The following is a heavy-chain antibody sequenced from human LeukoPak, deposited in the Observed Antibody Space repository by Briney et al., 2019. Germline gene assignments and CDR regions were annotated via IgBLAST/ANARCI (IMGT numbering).Heavy chain of an antibody. CDR3: ARDQAYYYDSSGYYLDAFDI. CDR2: ISSSSYI. V-gene: IGHV3-21*01. J-gene: IGHJ3*02. Sequence: GGSLRLSCAASGFTFSSYSMNWVRQAPGKGLEWVSSISSSSYIYYADSVKGRFTISRDNAKNSLYLQMNSLRAEDTAVYYCARDQAYYYDSSGYYLDAFDIWGQGTMVTVSS. D-gene: IGHD3-22*01. CDR1: GFTFSSYS.